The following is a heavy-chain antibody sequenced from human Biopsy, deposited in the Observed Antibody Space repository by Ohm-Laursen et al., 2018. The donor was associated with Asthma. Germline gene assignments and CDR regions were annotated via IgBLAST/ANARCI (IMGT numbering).Heavy chain of an antibody. CDR1: GYTFRSYG. CDR2: ISPFTGDT. CDR3: ARHPYNFGGFDY. J-gene: IGHJ4*02. V-gene: IGHV1-18*04. Sequence: ASVKVSCKASGYTFRSYGVSWVRQAPGQGLEWMGWISPFTGDTHFGQKFQSRVTMTTDTSTDTAYMELRSLRSDDTAVYYCARHPYNFGGFDYWGQGSLVLVSS. D-gene: IGHD5-24*01.